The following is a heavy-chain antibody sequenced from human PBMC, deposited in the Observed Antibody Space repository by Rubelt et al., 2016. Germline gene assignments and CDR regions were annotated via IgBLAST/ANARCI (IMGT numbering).Heavy chain of an antibody. CDR1: GYTFTSYA. Sequence: QVQLVQSGAEVKKPGASVKVSCKSSGYTFTSYAMNWVRQAPGPGLERMGWINTTTGHPTYAHVFRGRFFFSLDTSVSTAYLQISSLKAEDTAVYYCARVIAAREDYNWFDPWGQGTLVTVSS. D-gene: IGHD6-6*01. V-gene: IGHV7-4-1*02. J-gene: IGHJ5*02. CDR3: ARVIAAREDYNWFDP. CDR2: INTTTGHP.